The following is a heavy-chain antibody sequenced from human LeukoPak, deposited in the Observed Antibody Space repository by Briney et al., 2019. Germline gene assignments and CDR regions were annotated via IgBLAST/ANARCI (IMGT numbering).Heavy chain of an antibody. Sequence: GGSLRLSCAASGFTFSSYSMNWVRQAPGKGLEWVSSISSSSSYIYYADSVKGRFTISRDNAKNSLYLQMNSLRAEDTAVYYCARQIMVSIPGARGTFDYWGQGTLVTVSS. CDR2: ISSSSSYI. J-gene: IGHJ4*02. V-gene: IGHV3-21*01. CDR1: GFTFSSYS. D-gene: IGHD2-21*01. CDR3: ARQIMVSIPGARGTFDY.